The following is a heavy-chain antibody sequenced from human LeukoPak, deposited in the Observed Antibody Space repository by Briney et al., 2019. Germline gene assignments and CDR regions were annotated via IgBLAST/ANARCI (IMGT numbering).Heavy chain of an antibody. D-gene: IGHD3-16*01. V-gene: IGHV4-34*01. CDR3: ATVPGTMITTFGGDLDYMDV. CDR2: INHSGST. J-gene: IGHJ6*03. CDR1: GGSFSVYY. Sequence: SETLSLTCAVYGGSFSVYYWSWLRHPPGKGLEWIGEINHSGSTNYNPSLKSRVTISVDTSKNQFSLKLSSVTAADTAVYYCATVPGTMITTFGGDLDYMDVWGKGTTVTVSS.